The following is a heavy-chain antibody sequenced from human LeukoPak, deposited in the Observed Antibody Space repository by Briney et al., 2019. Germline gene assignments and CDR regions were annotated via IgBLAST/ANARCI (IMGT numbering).Heavy chain of an antibody. CDR2: IWYDGSNK. D-gene: IGHD6-13*01. J-gene: IGHJ4*02. CDR1: GFTFSSFG. V-gene: IGHV3-33*01. Sequence: GRSLRLSCAASGFTFSSFGMHWVRQAPGKGLEWVALIWYDGSNKYYADSVKGRFTTSRDNSKNTLYLQMNSLRAEDTAVYYCTRDTGPTSSSWVYFDYWGQGTLVTVSS. CDR3: TRDTGPTSSSWVYFDY.